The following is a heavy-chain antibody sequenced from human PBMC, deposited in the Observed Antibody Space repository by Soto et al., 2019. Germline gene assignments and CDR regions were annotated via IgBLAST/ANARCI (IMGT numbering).Heavy chain of an antibody. CDR2: TXYXSXXXX. J-gene: IGHJ5*02. V-gene: IGHV6-1*01. CDR3: ARGPSPLDP. CDR1: GDSVSTNSAA. Sequence: SQTLSLTCAISGDSVSTNSAAWNWIRQSPARXLEXXGXTXYXSXXXXXXGPSVKSRITIKPDTSKNQFSLQLNSVTPEDTAVYYCARGPSPLDPWGQGIVVTVSS.